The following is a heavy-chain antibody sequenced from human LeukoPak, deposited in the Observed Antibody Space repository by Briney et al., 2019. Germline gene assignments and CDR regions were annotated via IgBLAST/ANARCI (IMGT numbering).Heavy chain of an antibody. V-gene: IGHV4-39*01. D-gene: IGHD1-26*01. Sequence: SETLSLTCTVSGGSIGSSSYYWVWLRQPPGKGLEWIGSIYYSGSTYYNPSLKSRVTISVETSKNQFSLKLSSVTAADTAVHYCARRPVGASGYDSWGQGTLVTVSS. CDR3: ARRPVGASGYDS. CDR2: IYYSGST. CDR1: GGSIGSSSYY. J-gene: IGHJ4*02.